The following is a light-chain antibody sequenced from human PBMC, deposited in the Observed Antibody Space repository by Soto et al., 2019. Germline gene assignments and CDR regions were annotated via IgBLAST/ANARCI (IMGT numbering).Light chain of an antibody. J-gene: IGKJ3*01. V-gene: IGKV3-11*01. CDR1: QDVSTY. CDR2: DAS. CDR3: QQRTKRLT. Sequence: EIVLTQSPATLSLSPGERATLSCRTSQDVSTYLAWYQQKPGQAPRLLIYDASSRATGIPARFSGSGSGTDFTLTISRLEPDDFAVYYCQQRTKRLTFGPGTKVDIK.